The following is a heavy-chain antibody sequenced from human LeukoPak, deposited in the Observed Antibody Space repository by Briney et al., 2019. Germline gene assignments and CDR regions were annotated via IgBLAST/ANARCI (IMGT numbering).Heavy chain of an antibody. V-gene: IGHV4-4*07. CDR2: IYTSGRT. CDR1: GGSIRSDY. Sequence: SETLSLTCTVPGGSIRSDYCSWIRQPAGKGLEWMGRIYTSGRTSYNPSLKSRVTMSVDTSKNQFSLKLSSLTAADTAVYYCATKHLWSDGFDIWGQGTMVTVSS. D-gene: IGHD5-18*01. J-gene: IGHJ3*02. CDR3: ATKHLWSDGFDI.